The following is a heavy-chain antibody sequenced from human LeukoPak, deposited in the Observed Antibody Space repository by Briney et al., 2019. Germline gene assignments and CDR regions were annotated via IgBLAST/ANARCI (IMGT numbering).Heavy chain of an antibody. CDR1: GGTFSSYA. D-gene: IGHD2-21*02. CDR3: ATLAEHIVVVTAIRRGGY. V-gene: IGHV1-69*04. J-gene: IGHJ4*02. CDR2: IIPTLGIA. Sequence: GSSVKVSCKASGGTFSSYAISWVRQAPGQGLEWMGRIIPTLGIANYAQKFQGRVTITADKSTSTAYMELSSLRSEDTAVYYCATLAEHIVVVTAIRRGGYWGQGTLVTVSS.